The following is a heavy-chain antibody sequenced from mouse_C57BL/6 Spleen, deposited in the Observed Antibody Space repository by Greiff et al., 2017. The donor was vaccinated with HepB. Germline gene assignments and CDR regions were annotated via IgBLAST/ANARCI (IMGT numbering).Heavy chain of an antibody. Sequence: QVQLKESGAELARPGASVKLSCKASGYTFTSYGISWVKQRTGQGLEWIGEIYPRSGNTYYNEKFKGKATLTADKSSNTAYMELRSLTSEDSAVYFCAPFTTVVATDYWGQGTTLTVSS. CDR3: APFTTVVATDY. J-gene: IGHJ2*01. V-gene: IGHV1-81*01. CDR1: GYTFTSYG. CDR2: IYPRSGNT. D-gene: IGHD1-1*01.